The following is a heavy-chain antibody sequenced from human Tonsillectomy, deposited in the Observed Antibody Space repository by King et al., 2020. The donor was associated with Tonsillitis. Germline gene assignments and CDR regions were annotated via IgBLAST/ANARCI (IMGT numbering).Heavy chain of an antibody. CDR1: GFTFSSFA. J-gene: IGHJ6*03. D-gene: IGHD6-13*01. Sequence: VQLVESGGGLVQPGESLRLSCAASGFTFSSFAMNWVRQAPGKGLEWVSAISGSGYSTFYADSVKARFTVSRDNSKNTLFLQMNSLRADDTAVYYCAKSGGVAATGTFRDYYYYYMDVWGKGTTVAVSS. V-gene: IGHV3-23*04. CDR3: AKSGGVAATGTFRDYYYYYMDV. CDR2: ISGSGYST.